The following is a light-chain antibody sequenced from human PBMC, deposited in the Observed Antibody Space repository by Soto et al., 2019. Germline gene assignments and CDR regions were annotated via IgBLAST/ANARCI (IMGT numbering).Light chain of an antibody. CDR3: SSYGGNNNLV. CDR2: EVT. J-gene: IGLJ2*01. Sequence: QSALTQPPSASGSPGQSVAISCTGTSSDVGGYNYVSWYQQHPGKAPKLMIYEVTTRPSGVPDRFSGSKSGNTASLTVSGLQAEDEADYYCSSYGGNNNLVFGGGTKLTVL. V-gene: IGLV2-8*01. CDR1: SSDVGGYNY.